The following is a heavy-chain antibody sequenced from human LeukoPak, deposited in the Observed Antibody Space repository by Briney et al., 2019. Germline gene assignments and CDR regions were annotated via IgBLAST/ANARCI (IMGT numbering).Heavy chain of an antibody. CDR1: GFTFSSYG. D-gene: IGHD4-17*01. V-gene: IGHV3-33*01. CDR3: ARMVGYGDNNWFGP. Sequence: GGSLRLSCAASGFTFSSYGMHWVRQAPGKGLEWVAVIWYDGSNKYYADSVKGRFTISRDNSKNTLYLQMNSLRAEDTAVYYCARMVGYGDNNWFGPWGQGTLVTVSS. CDR2: IWYDGSNK. J-gene: IGHJ5*02.